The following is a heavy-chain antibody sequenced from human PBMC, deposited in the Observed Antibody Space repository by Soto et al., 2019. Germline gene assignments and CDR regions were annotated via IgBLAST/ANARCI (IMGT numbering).Heavy chain of an antibody. Sequence: SETLSLTCTVSGGSISSGGYYWSWIRQHPGKGLEWIGYIYYSGSTYYNPSLKSRVTISVDTSKNQFSLKLSSVTAADTAVYYCAREVAARPDGEYGMDVWGQGTTVTVS. D-gene: IGHD6-6*01. CDR1: GGSISSGGYY. CDR3: AREVAARPDGEYGMDV. CDR2: IYYSGST. V-gene: IGHV4-31*03. J-gene: IGHJ6*02.